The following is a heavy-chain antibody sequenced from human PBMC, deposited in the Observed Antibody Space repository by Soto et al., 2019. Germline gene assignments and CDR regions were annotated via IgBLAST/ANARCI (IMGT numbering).Heavy chain of an antibody. CDR2: FRGSGDDGTT. J-gene: IGHJ4*02. CDR3: AKKVNSGSGSQYFDY. CDR1: GFTFRSYS. Sequence: QAGWSLRLSCAASGFTFRSYSMSWVRQAPGKGLEWVSGFRGSGDDGTTYYADSVKGRFTISRDNSKNMLFLQMNSLRAEDTAIYYCAKKVNSGSGSQYFDYWGQGTQVTVSS. D-gene: IGHD3-10*01. V-gene: IGHV3-23*01.